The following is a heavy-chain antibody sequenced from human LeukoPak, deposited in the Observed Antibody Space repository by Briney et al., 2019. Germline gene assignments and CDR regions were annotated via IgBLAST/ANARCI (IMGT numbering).Heavy chain of an antibody. CDR2: MNPNSGNT. J-gene: IGHJ3*02. D-gene: IGHD2/OR15-2a*01. CDR1: GYTFTSYD. Sequence: ASVKVSCKASGYTFTSYDINRVRQATGQGLEWMGWMNPNSGNTGYAQKFQGRVTITRNTSISTAYMELSSLRSEDTAVYYCARVIGGYGDAFDIWGQGTMVTVSS. CDR3: ARVIGGYGDAFDI. V-gene: IGHV1-8*03.